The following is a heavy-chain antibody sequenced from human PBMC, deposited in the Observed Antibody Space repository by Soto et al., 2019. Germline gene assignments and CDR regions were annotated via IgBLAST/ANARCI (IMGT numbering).Heavy chain of an antibody. CDR2: IYSGGTT. D-gene: IGHD6-13*01. V-gene: IGHV3-53*01. J-gene: IGHJ6*02. CDR1: GFPVNTNY. CDR3: ARERPKSSREYFYGMDI. Sequence: GGSLRLSCAASGFPVNTNYMNWVRQAPGKGLEWVSVIYSGGTTYYADPVEGRFTISRDNSKNTVFLQMTTLRVEDTAVYFCARERPKSSREYFYGMDIWGQGTTVTVSS.